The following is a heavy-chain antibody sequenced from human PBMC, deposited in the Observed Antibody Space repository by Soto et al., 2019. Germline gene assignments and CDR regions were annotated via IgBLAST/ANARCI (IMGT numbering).Heavy chain of an antibody. CDR2: IYYSGST. Sequence: QLQLQESGPGLVKPSETLSLTCTVSVGSISSSSYYWGWIRQPPGKGLEWIGSIYYSGSTYYNPCLKSRVIISVDTSKNQFSLKLSSVTAADTAVYYCARQYSSSWYDYYYYGMDVWGQGTTVTVSS. J-gene: IGHJ6*02. D-gene: IGHD6-13*01. CDR1: VGSISSSSYY. V-gene: IGHV4-39*01. CDR3: ARQYSSSWYDYYYYGMDV.